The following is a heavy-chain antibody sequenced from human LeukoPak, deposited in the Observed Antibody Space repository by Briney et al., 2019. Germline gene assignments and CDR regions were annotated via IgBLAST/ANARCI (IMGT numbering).Heavy chain of an antibody. Sequence: PSQTLSLTCTVSAGSISSGNFYWSWIRHPAGKRLEYIGRIFVTGSTNYNPSLKSRVTISIDTSKNRFSLRLTSVTAADTAIYYCARGLGEGGDWLDPWGQGILVTVSS. CDR1: AGSISSGNFY. J-gene: IGHJ5*02. CDR2: IFVTGST. D-gene: IGHD3-16*01. CDR3: ARGLGEGGDWLDP. V-gene: IGHV4-61*02.